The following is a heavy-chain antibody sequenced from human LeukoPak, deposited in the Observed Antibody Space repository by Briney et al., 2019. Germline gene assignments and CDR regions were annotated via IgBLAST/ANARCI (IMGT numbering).Heavy chain of an antibody. CDR2: VSGSGGGT. CDR1: GFSFTNYA. D-gene: IGHD4-17*01. J-gene: IGHJ4*02. Sequence: GGSLRLSCAASGFSFTNYAMNWVRQAPGKGLEWVSGVSGSGGGTYYADSVKGRFTISRDNAKNSLYLQMNSLRAEDTAVYYCARGAVTTFSTNSFDYWGQGTLVTVSS. V-gene: IGHV3-23*01. CDR3: ARGAVTTFSTNSFDY.